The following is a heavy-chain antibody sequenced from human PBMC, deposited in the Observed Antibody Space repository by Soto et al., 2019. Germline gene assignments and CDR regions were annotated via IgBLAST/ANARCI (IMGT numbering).Heavy chain of an antibody. V-gene: IGHV4-4*02. CDR1: DASIISAYW. J-gene: IGHJ5*02. CDR3: ATRTPKPT. CDR2: IRHGGAT. Sequence: QVQLQESGPGVVKPSGTLSLTCTVSDASIISAYWWTWVRQTPEKGLEWIEEIRHGGATNYNPTFKSRVTVSVDKSKNQFLLNLTSVTAADTGLYYCATRTPKPTWGQGTLVTVSS.